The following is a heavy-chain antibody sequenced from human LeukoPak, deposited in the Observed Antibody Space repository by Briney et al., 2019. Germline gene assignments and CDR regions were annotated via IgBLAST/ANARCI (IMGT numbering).Heavy chain of an antibody. D-gene: IGHD6-13*01. CDR2: ISGSGGST. CDR1: GFTFSSYA. V-gene: IGHV3-23*01. CDR3: AKAKGRSSWGNWFDP. Sequence: PGGSLRLSCAASGFTFSSYAMSWVRQAPGKGLEWVSAISGSGGSTYYADSVKGRFTISRDNSKNTLYLQMNSLRAEDTAVYYCAKAKGRSSWGNWFDPWGQGTLVTVSS. J-gene: IGHJ5*02.